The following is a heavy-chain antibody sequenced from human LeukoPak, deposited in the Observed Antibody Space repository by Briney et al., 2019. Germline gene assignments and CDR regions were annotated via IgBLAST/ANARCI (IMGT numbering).Heavy chain of an antibody. V-gene: IGHV3-53*04. J-gene: IGHJ5*02. CDR2: IYSGGST. CDR1: GFTVSSNY. CDR3: ARSYYDILTGYINWFDP. D-gene: IGHD3-9*01. Sequence: GGSLRLSCAASGFTVSSNYMSWVRQAPGKGLEWVSVIYSGGSTYYADSVKGRFTISRHNSKNTLHLQMNSLRAEDTAVYYCARSYYDILTGYINWFDPWGQGTLVTVSS.